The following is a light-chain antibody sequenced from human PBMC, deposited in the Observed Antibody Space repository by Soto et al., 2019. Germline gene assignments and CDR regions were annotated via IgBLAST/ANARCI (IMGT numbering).Light chain of an antibody. Sequence: DIQLTQSPSTLSASVGDRVTITCRASQGISSYLGWYQQKPGKAPNLLLYSASTLQSGVPSTFSGGGSGTDFTLTIISLQPQDFSTYYYQQVYVYPSTFGGGTKVDI. V-gene: IGKV1-9*01. J-gene: IGKJ4*01. CDR2: SAS. CDR1: QGISSY. CDR3: QQVYVYPST.